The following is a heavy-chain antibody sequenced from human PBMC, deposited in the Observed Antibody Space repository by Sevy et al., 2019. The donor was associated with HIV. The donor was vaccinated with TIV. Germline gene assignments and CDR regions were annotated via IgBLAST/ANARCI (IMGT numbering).Heavy chain of an antibody. V-gene: IGHV4-34*01. CDR1: GGSFSGYY. Sequence: SETLSITCAVYGGSFSGYYWNWIRQPPGKGLEWIGEINHSGSTHYNPSLKSRITISVDTSKNQFSLRLNSVTAADTAVYYCARAPPVVVVPGAPSWFDPGAREPWSPSPQ. CDR2: INHSGST. CDR3: ARAPPVVVVPGAPSWFDP. J-gene: IGHJ5*02. D-gene: IGHD2-2*01.